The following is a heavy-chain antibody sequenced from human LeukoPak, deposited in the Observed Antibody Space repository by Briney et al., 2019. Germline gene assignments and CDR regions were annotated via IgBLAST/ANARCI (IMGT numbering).Heavy chain of an antibody. V-gene: IGHV1-2*04. CDR2: INPNSGGT. Sequence: ASVKVSCKVSGYTFTGYYMHWVRQAPGQGLEWMGWINPNSGGTNYAQKFQGWVTMTRDTSISTAYMELSRLRSDDTAVYYCARGSSSWYRTFDYWGQGTLVTVSS. D-gene: IGHD6-13*01. CDR1: GYTFTGYY. CDR3: ARGSSSWYRTFDY. J-gene: IGHJ4*02.